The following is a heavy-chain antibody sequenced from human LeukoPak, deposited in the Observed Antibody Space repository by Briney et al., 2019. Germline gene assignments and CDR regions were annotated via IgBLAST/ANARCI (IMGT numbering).Heavy chain of an antibody. CDR2: ICGSGGQT. D-gene: IGHD5-18*01. Sequence: GVPVRLSCAACGFTLNFYDMTWLPEATGKGLEWVSAICGSGGQTYYGDSEKGRFTIPRDNSKNTLYLQMNSLRAEDTAVYYCAKDRVSWDTTMAFDYWGQGTLVIVSS. CDR1: GFTLNFYD. J-gene: IGHJ4*02. V-gene: IGHV3-23*01. CDR3: AKDRVSWDTTMAFDY.